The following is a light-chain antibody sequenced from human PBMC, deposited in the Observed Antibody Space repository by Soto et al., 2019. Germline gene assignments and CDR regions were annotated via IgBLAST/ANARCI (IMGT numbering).Light chain of an antibody. V-gene: IGKV1-17*01. J-gene: IGKJ1*01. Sequence: DIQMTQFPSSLSASVGDRVTITCRASQGIRNDLGWYQQKPGKAPKRLIYAASSLQSGVPSRFSGSGSGTXXXLAISSLQPEDXATFYCLQHSTYPLTFGQGTKVEIK. CDR2: AAS. CDR1: QGIRND. CDR3: LQHSTYPLT.